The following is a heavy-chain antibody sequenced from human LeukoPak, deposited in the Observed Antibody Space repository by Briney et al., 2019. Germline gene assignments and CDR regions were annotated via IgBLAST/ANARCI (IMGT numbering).Heavy chain of an antibody. V-gene: IGHV3-49*04. D-gene: IGHD6-19*01. CDR2: IRSKAYGGTT. CDR3: TRGPSSGWYYFDY. J-gene: IGHJ4*02. CDR1: GFTFGDYA. Sequence: QPGRSLRLSCTASGFTFGDYAKSWVRQAPGKGLEWVGFIRSKAYGGTTEYAASVKGRFTISRDDSKSIAYLQMNSLKTEDTAVYYCTRGPSSGWYYFDYWGQGTLVTVSS.